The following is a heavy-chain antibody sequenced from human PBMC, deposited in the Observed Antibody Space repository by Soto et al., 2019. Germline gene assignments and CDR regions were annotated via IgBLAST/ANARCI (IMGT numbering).Heavy chain of an antibody. D-gene: IGHD3-22*01. CDR2: IFHSGTT. CDR1: GYSISICYY. CDR3: AGLLDDSRGYYYFDY. J-gene: IGHJ4*02. V-gene: IGHV4-38-2*01. Sequence: SETIPLTCPVAGYSISICYYWGCILQPPGKGLEWLGSIFHSGTTYDNPSLKSRVTISVDMSKNQFSLKLTSVTAADTAVYYCAGLLDDSRGYYYFDYWGQGTLVTVSS.